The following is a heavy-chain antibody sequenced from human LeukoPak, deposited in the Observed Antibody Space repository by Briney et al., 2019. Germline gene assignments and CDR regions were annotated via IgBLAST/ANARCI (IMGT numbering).Heavy chain of an antibody. CDR2: ISGSGGST. CDR3: AKGGCSSTSCYLAQYNWFDP. J-gene: IGHJ5*02. Sequence: GGSLRLSCAASGFTFSSYAMSWVRQAPGKGLEWVSAISGSGGSTYYADSVKGRFTISRDNSKNTLYLQMNSLRAEDTAVYYCAKGGCSSTSCYLAQYNWFDPWGQGTLVTVPS. D-gene: IGHD2-2*01. V-gene: IGHV3-23*01. CDR1: GFTFSSYA.